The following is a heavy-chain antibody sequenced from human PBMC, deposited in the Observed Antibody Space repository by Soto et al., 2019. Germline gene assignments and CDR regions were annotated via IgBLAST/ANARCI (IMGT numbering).Heavy chain of an antibody. CDR1: GASISSYNY. Sequence: SETLSLTCNVSGASISSYNYWGWFRQPPGKGLEWIGSIIYSGDIMYNPSLQSRLTLFFDTSKTQVSRKLTSMTDADTVVYYCARLDCVTTPCLFEYRGQGSLVIVYS. D-gene: IGHD2-21*01. V-gene: IGHV4-39*07. J-gene: IGHJ4*02. CDR3: ARLDCVTTPCLFEY. CDR2: IIYSGDI.